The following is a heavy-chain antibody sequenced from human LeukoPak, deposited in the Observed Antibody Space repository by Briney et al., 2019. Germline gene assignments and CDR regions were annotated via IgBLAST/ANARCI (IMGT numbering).Heavy chain of an antibody. CDR1: GGSISSYY. CDR2: IYYSGST. D-gene: IGHD3-22*01. J-gene: IGHJ4*02. CDR3: ARDRGVGWESGGSYYSAY. V-gene: IGHV4-59*12. Sequence: SETLSLTCTVSGGSISSYYWSWIRQPPGKGLEWIGYIYYSGSTNYNPSLRSRVTMSVDTSKNQLSLMLNSVTAADTAVYYCARDRGVGWESGGSYYSAYWGQGSLVTVSS.